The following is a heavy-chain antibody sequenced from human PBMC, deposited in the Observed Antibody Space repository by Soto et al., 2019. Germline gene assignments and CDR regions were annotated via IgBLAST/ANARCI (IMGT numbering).Heavy chain of an antibody. CDR3: ARDGRAASGMDV. J-gene: IGHJ6*02. D-gene: IGHD1-26*01. CDR2: IYYRGST. CDR1: GGSISSHY. Sequence: KTSETLSLTCTVSGGSISSHYWSWVRQAPGKGLEWIGHIYYRGSTSYNPSLRSRSTISVDTSNNQFSLKLNSVTTADTAVYYCARDGRAASGMDVWGQGTKVTV. V-gene: IGHV4-59*11.